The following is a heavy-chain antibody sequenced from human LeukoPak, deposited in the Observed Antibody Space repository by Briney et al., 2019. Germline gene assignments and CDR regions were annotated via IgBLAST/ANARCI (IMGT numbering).Heavy chain of an antibody. V-gene: IGHV1-69*05. CDR2: IIPIFGTA. Sequence: GASVKVSCKASGGTFSSYAISWVRQAPGQGLEWMGGIIPIFGTANYAQKFQGRVTITTDESTSTAYMELSSLRSEDTAVYYCASLGRPFLEWLHAFDYWGQGTLVTVSS. CDR3: ASLGRPFLEWLHAFDY. CDR1: GGTFSSYA. J-gene: IGHJ4*02. D-gene: IGHD3-3*01.